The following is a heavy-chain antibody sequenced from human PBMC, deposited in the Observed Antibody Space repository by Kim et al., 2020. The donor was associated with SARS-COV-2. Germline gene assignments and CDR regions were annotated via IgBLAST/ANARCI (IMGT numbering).Heavy chain of an antibody. CDR3: AKVGYDWSIDY. CDR2: IDNDGSIT. D-gene: IGHD3-9*01. CDR1: VFSFSNNW. Sequence: GGSLRLSCAASVFSFSNNWMYWVRQAPGKGLVWVSRIDNDGSITNYADSVKGRFIISRDNGKNTLYLQMKSLRAEDTAVYYCAKVGYDWSIDYWGQGTLVTVSS. V-gene: IGHV3-74*01. J-gene: IGHJ4*02.